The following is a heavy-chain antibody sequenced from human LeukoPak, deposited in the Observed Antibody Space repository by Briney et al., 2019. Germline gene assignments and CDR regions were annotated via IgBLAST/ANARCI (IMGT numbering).Heavy chain of an antibody. Sequence: ASVKVSCKASGYTFTSYGISWVRQAPGQGLEWMGWISAYNGNTNYAQKLQGRVTMTTDTSTSTAYMELRSLRSDDTAVYYCARERGGYSNYCHFDYWGQGTLVTVSS. J-gene: IGHJ4*02. CDR3: ARERGGYSNYCHFDY. D-gene: IGHD4-11*01. CDR1: GYTFTSYG. V-gene: IGHV1-18*01. CDR2: ISAYNGNT.